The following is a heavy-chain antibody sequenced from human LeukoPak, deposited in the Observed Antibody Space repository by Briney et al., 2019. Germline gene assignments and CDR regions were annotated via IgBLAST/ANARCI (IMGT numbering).Heavy chain of an antibody. CDR2: INPNSGGT. CDR1: GYTFTGYY. CDR3: ARESRDLGGDNWFDP. V-gene: IGHV1-2*02. J-gene: IGHJ5*02. Sequence: ASVKVSCKASGYTFTGYYMHWVRQAPGQGLEWMGWINPNSGGTNYAQKFQGRVTMTRDTSISTAYVELSRLRSDDTAVYYCARESRDLGGDNWFDPWGQGTLVTVSS. D-gene: IGHD1-26*01.